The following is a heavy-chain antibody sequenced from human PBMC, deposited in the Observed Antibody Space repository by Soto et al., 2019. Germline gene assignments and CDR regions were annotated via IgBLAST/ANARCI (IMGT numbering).Heavy chain of an antibody. CDR2: IYPGDSDP. V-gene: IGHV5-51*01. CDR1: GYSFTSYW. D-gene: IGHD3-22*01. J-gene: IGHJ5*02. Sequence: GESLKISCKGSGYSFTSYWIGWVRQMPGKGLEWMGIIYPGDSDPRYSPSFQGQVTISADKSISTAYLQWSSLKASDTAMYYCARHSQEDGYYDSSGYYPNWFDPWGQGTLVTVSS. CDR3: ARHSQEDGYYDSSGYYPNWFDP.